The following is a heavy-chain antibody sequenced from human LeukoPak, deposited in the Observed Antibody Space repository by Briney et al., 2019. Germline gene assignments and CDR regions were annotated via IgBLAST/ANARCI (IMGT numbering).Heavy chain of an antibody. CDR2: IIPIFGTA. CDR3: ARGINGDYVLVDY. CDR1: GGTFSSYA. D-gene: IGHD4-17*01. Sequence: GSSVKVSCKASGGTFSSYAISWVRQAPGQGLEWMGGIIPIFGTANYAQKFQGRVTITEDESTSTAYMELSSLRSEDTAVYNCARGINGDYVLVDYWGQGTLVTVSS. V-gene: IGHV1-69*01. J-gene: IGHJ4*02.